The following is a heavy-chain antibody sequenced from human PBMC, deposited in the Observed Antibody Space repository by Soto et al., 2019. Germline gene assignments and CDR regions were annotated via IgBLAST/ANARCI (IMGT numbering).Heavy chain of an antibody. CDR3: ARHGIVAGTDFDY. CDR1: GGSISSSSYY. D-gene: IGHD1-7*01. V-gene: IGHV4-39*01. Sequence: SETLSLPCTVSGGSISSSSYYWGWIRQPPGKGLEWIGSIYYSGSTYYNPSLKSRVTISVDTSKNQFSLKLSSVTAADTAVYYCARHGIVAGTDFDYWGQGTLVTVSS. J-gene: IGHJ4*02. CDR2: IYYSGST.